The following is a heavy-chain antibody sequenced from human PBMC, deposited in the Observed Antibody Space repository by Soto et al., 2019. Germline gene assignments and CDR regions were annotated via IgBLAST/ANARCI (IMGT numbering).Heavy chain of an antibody. V-gene: IGHV1-2*02. Sequence: ASVKVSCKASGHTFTGYYMHWVRQAPGQGLEWMGWINPNSGGTNYAQKFQGRVTMTRDTSISTAYMELSRLRSDDTAVYYCARVGIAAAGTDRYYYYGMDVWGQGTTVTVSS. CDR2: INPNSGGT. D-gene: IGHD6-13*01. CDR3: ARVGIAAAGTDRYYYYGMDV. J-gene: IGHJ6*02. CDR1: GHTFTGYY.